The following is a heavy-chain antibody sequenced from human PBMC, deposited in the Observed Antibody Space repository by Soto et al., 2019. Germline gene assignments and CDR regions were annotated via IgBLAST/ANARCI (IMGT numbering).Heavy chain of an antibody. J-gene: IGHJ4*02. V-gene: IGHV1-18*01. Sequence: GASVKVSCKASGYTFTINGITWVRQAPGQGLEWMGWISAYNGNIHYAQKFQGRVTMTTDTSTSTAYMELRSLRSDDTAVYYCARDEDSGWNYFDYWGLGTLVTVSS. CDR3: ARDEDSGWNYFDY. D-gene: IGHD6-19*01. CDR2: ISAYNGNI. CDR1: GYTFTING.